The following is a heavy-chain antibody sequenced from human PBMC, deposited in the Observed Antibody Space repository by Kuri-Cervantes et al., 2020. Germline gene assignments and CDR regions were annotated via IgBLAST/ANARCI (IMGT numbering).Heavy chain of an antibody. Sequence: ASVKVSCKASGYTFTSYDINWVRQATGQGLEWMGWMNPNSGNTGYAQKFQGRVTMTRNTSIRTAYMELSSLTSEDTAVYFCARGAVLDFWSGHYVNWFDPWGQGTLVTVSS. J-gene: IGHJ5*02. CDR3: ARGAVLDFWSGHYVNWFDP. V-gene: IGHV1-8*01. CDR1: GYTFTSYD. CDR2: MNPNSGNT. D-gene: IGHD3-3*01.